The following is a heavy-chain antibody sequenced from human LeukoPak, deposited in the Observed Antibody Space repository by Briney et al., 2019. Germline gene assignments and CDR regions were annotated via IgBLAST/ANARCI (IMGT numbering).Heavy chain of an antibody. CDR1: GGSFSGYY. Sequence: SETLSLTCAVYGGSFSGYYWSWIRQPPGKGLEWIGEINHSGSTNYNPSLKSRVTISVDTSKNQFSLKPSSVTAADTAVYYCARGARITMVRGVNKYNWFDPWGQGTLVTVSS. V-gene: IGHV4-34*01. D-gene: IGHD3-10*01. CDR2: INHSGST. CDR3: ARGARITMVRGVNKYNWFDP. J-gene: IGHJ5*02.